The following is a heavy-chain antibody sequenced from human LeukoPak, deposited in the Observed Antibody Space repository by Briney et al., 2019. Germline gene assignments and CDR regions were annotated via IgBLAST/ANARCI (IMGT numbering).Heavy chain of an antibody. Sequence: GGTLRLSCAASGFTFSSYAMSWVRQPPGKGLEWVSAISGSGGSTYYAASVKGRYTISTDNSKNTLYLQRNSLRAEDTAVYYCAKDRGYELRYFDYWGQGPLVTVSS. J-gene: IGHJ4*02. CDR2: ISGSGGST. D-gene: IGHD5-12*01. CDR1: GFTFSSYA. V-gene: IGHV3-23*01. CDR3: AKDRGYELRYFDY.